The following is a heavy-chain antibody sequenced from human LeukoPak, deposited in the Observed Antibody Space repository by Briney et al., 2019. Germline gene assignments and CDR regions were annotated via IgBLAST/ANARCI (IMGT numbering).Heavy chain of an antibody. CDR2: ISYDGSNK. CDR3: ARDSAAVARNYFDY. J-gene: IGHJ4*02. Sequence: GGSLRLSCAASGFTFSSYAMHWVRQAPGKGLEWVAVISYDGSNKYYADSVKGRFTISRDNSKNTLYLQMNSLRAEDTAVYYCARDSAAVARNYFDYWGQGTLVTVSS. V-gene: IGHV3-30-3*01. CDR1: GFTFSSYA. D-gene: IGHD6-19*01.